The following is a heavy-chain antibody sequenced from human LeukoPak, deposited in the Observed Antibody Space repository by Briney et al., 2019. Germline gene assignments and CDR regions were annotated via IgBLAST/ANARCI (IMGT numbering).Heavy chain of an antibody. D-gene: IGHD6-13*01. CDR2: VSGYGDTT. CDR3: ARDKVAWSSSWYGWFDS. CDR1: GFTFDDYA. Sequence: GGSLRLSCAASGFTFDDYAIHWVRQAPGKGLEWVCLVSGYGDTTYYADSVKGRFTISRDNSKNSLYLHMNSLRIEDSALYYCARDKVAWSSSWYGWFDSWGQGTLVTVSS. V-gene: IGHV3-43*02. J-gene: IGHJ5*01.